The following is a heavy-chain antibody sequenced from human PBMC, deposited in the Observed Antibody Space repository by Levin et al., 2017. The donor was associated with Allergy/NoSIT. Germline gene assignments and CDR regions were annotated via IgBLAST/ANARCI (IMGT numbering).Heavy chain of an antibody. CDR2: IYYSGST. Sequence: LRLSCTVSGGSISSGGYYWSWIRQHPGKGLEWIGYIYYSGSTYYNPSLKSRVTISVDTSKNQFSLKLSSVTAADTAVYYCARETGVVVAATRGYFDYWGQGTLVTVSS. CDR1: GGSISSGGYY. J-gene: IGHJ4*02. CDR3: ARETGVVVAATRGYFDY. D-gene: IGHD2-15*01. V-gene: IGHV4-31*03.